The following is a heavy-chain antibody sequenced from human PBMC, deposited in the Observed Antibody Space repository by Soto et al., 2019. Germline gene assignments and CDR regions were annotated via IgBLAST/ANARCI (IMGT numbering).Heavy chain of an antibody. J-gene: IGHJ4*02. D-gene: IGHD2-2*01. Sequence: GESLKISCKGSGYSFTSYWIGWVRQMPRKGLEWMGIIYPGDSDTRYSPSFQGQVTISADKSISTAYLQWSSLKASDTAMYYCARLSAVVVPAATSFDYWGQGTLVTV. CDR2: IYPGDSDT. CDR3: ARLSAVVVPAATSFDY. CDR1: GYSFTSYW. V-gene: IGHV5-51*01.